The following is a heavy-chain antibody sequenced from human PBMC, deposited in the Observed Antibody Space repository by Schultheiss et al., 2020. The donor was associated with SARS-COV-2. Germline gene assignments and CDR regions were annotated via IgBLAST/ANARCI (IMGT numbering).Heavy chain of an antibody. D-gene: IGHD6-19*01. CDR3: ASSDWFDP. CDR2: INADGSVT. Sequence: GGSLRLSCAASGFTFSSYWMHWVRQVPGKGLVWVSRINADGSVTYYADSVKGRFTVSRDNTKNTLYLQMDSLRSDDTAVYYCASSDWFDPWGQGTLVTVSS. V-gene: IGHV3-74*01. CDR1: GFTFSSYW. J-gene: IGHJ5*02.